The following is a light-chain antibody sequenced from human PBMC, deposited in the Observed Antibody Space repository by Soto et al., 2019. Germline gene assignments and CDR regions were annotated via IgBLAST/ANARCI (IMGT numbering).Light chain of an antibody. V-gene: IGKV1-33*01. CDR3: QQSDSLPIT. Sequence: DIQMTQSPSSLSASVGDRVTITCRASQDISNYLNWYQQRPGKAPKLLIYDASNLERGVPSRFSGSRSGNHFTFAITSLHPEDVATYYCQQSDSLPITFGQGKRLEI. CDR2: DAS. CDR1: QDISNY. J-gene: IGKJ5*01.